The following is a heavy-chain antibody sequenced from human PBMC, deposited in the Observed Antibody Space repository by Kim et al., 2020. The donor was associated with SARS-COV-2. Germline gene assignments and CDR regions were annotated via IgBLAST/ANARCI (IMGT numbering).Heavy chain of an antibody. CDR2: IYSGGST. CDR3: ARDHGFTVFGVDATPSDAFDI. CDR1: GFTVSSNY. J-gene: IGHJ3*02. V-gene: IGHV3-66*01. D-gene: IGHD3-3*01. Sequence: GGSLRLSCAASGFTVSSNYMSWVRQAPGKGLEWVSVIYSGGSTYYADSVKGRFNISRDNSKNTLYLQMNSLRAEDTAVYYCARDHGFTVFGVDATPSDAFDIWGQGTMVTVSS.